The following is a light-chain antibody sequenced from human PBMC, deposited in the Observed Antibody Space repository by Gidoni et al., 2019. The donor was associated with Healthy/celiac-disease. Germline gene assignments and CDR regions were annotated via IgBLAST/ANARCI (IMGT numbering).Light chain of an antibody. J-gene: IGLJ2*01. CDR3: QVWDSSFVV. V-gene: IGLV3-9*01. CDR2: RDS. CDR1: NIGSKN. Sequence: SYELTQPLPVSVALGQTARITCGGNNIGSKNVHWYQQKPGQAPVLVIYRDSNRPSGIPERFSGSNSGNTATLTISRAQAGDEADYYCQVWDSSFVVFGGGTKLTVL.